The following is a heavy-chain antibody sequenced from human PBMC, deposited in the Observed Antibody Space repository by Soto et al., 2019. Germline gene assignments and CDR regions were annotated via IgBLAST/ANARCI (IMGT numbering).Heavy chain of an antibody. CDR2: IYYSGST. D-gene: IGHD6-13*01. Sequence: QLQLQESGPGLVKPSETLSLTCTVSGGSISSSSYYWGWIRQPPGKGLEWIGSIYYSGSTYYNPSLKSRVTISVDTSKNQFSLELSSVTAADTAVYYCARLSFWGSSSWYYFDYWGQGTLVTVSS. V-gene: IGHV4-39*01. CDR3: ARLSFWGSSSWYYFDY. J-gene: IGHJ4*02. CDR1: GGSISSSSYY.